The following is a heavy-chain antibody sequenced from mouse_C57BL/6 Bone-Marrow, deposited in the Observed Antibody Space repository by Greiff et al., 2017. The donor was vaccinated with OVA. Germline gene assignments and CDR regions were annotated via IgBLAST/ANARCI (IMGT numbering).Heavy chain of an antibody. CDR1: GFTIKDYY. V-gene: IGHV14-2*01. D-gene: IGHD2-1*01. Sequence: EVQLQQSGAELVKPGASVKLSCTASGFTIKDYYMHWVKQRPEQGLEWIGRIDPEDGETKYAQKFQGKATITADTSSNTAYLQLSSLTSEDTAVYYCAFSIYYGNDWYFEVWGTGTTVTVSS. CDR3: AFSIYYGNDWYFEV. J-gene: IGHJ1*03. CDR2: IDPEDGET.